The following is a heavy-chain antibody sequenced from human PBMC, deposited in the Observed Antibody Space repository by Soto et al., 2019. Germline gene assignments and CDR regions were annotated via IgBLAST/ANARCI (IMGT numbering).Heavy chain of an antibody. Sequence: SETLSLTCTVSGGSISSGGYYWSWIRQHPGKGLEWIGYIYYSGSTYYNPSLKSRVTISVDTSKNQFSLKLRSVTAADTAVYYCARKSSYGRPYGMDVWGQGTTVTVSS. J-gene: IGHJ6*02. CDR3: ARKSSYGRPYGMDV. CDR2: IYYSGST. V-gene: IGHV4-31*03. CDR1: GGSISSGGYY. D-gene: IGHD5-18*01.